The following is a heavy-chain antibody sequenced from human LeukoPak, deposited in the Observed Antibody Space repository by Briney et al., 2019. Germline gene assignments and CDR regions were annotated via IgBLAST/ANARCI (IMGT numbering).Heavy chain of an antibody. CDR1: GFSFGNAW. J-gene: IGHJ4*02. Sequence: PGGSLRLSCAASGFSFGNAWMTWVRQAPGKGLEWVGRIKSKTDGGTTDYPAPVKGRFTISRDDSKNTLYLQMNSLKTEDTGVYYCSTQWMGYWGQGTLVAVSS. CDR2: IKSKTDGGTT. V-gene: IGHV3-15*01. D-gene: IGHD6-19*01. CDR3: STQWMGY.